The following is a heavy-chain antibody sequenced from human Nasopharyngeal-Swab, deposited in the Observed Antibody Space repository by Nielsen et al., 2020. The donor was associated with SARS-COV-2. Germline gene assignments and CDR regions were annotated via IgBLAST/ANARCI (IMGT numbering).Heavy chain of an antibody. CDR3: ARIPSTLPDY. CDR2: IYPGDSDT. J-gene: IGHJ4*02. CDR1: GYSFTSYW. D-gene: IGHD5/OR15-5a*01. Sequence: KVSCKGSGYSFTSYWIGWVRQMPGKGLVWMGIIYPGDSDTRYSPSFQGQVTISADKSISTAYLQWSSLKASDIAMYYCARIPSTLPDYWGQGTLVTVSS. V-gene: IGHV5-51*01.